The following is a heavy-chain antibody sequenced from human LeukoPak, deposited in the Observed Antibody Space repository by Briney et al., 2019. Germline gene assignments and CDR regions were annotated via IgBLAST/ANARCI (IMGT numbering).Heavy chain of an antibody. V-gene: IGHV3-48*03. CDR2: ISSSGSTI. J-gene: IGHJ4*02. Sequence: GGSLRLSCAASGFTFSSYEMNWVRQAPGKGLEWVSYISSSGSTIYYADSVKGRFTISRDNAKNSLYLQMNSLRAEDTAVYYCARDSFPYYYDSSGYPNAFDYRGQGTLVTVSS. D-gene: IGHD3-22*01. CDR1: GFTFSSYE. CDR3: ARDSFPYYYDSSGYPNAFDY.